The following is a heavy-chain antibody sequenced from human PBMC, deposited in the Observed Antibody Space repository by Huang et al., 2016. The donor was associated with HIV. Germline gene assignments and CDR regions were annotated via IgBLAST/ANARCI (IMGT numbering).Heavy chain of an antibody. V-gene: IGHV4-30-2*01. J-gene: IGHJ4*02. CDR2: IYQRGST. D-gene: IGHD3-3*01. CDR1: GASISSNDYS. CDR3: ARGSDFWSGGFDH. Sequence: QLQLQESGSGLVKSSQTLSLSCTVSGASISSNDYSWTWIRQPPGKGLEWIGHIYQRGSTSYRPSLRSRLTMSVDRSRNQFSLHLSSVTAADTAVYYCARGSDFWSGGFDHWGQGTLVTVSS.